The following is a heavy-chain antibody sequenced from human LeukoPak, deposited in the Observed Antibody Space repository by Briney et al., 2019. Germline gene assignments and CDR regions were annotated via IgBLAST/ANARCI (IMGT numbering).Heavy chain of an antibody. D-gene: IGHD5-18*01. Sequence: SETLSLTCTVSGGSISSSSYYWGWIRQPPGKGLEWIGSIYYSGSTYYNPSLKSRVTISVDTSKNQFSLKLSSVTAADTAVYYCASGYSYGYVSEFDIWGQGTVVTVSS. J-gene: IGHJ3*02. V-gene: IGHV4-39*07. CDR1: GGSISSSSYY. CDR2: IYYSGST. CDR3: ASGYSYGYVSEFDI.